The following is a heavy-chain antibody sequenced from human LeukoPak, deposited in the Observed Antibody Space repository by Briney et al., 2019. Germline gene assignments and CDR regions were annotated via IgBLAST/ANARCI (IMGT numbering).Heavy chain of an antibody. D-gene: IGHD3-3*01. V-gene: IGHV3-48*01. CDR3: ARDRSGNDPGYFDY. CDR2: ISKSGSTI. Sequence: GGSLRLSCAASGFSFRSYSMNWVRQAPGKGLEWVSYISKSGSTIYYGDSVKGRFTISRDNAKNSLYLQMNSLRAEDTAVYYCARDRSGNDPGYFDYWGQGTLVTVSS. J-gene: IGHJ4*02. CDR1: GFSFRSYS.